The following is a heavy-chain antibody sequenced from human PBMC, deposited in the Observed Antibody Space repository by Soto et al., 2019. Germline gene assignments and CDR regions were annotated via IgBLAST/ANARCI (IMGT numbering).Heavy chain of an antibody. Sequence: XTLSLPCTVSGGSLSSGSYYWSWIRQPPGKGLEWIWYIYYSGSTKYNPSLNSRVTISVDTSKNQFSLKLSCVTASDTAVYYCARYSSGRMGFYFDYWGQGTLGTVSS. CDR2: IYYSGST. V-gene: IGHV4-61*01. D-gene: IGHD6-19*01. J-gene: IGHJ4*02. CDR1: GGSLSSGSYY. CDR3: ARYSSGRMGFYFDY.